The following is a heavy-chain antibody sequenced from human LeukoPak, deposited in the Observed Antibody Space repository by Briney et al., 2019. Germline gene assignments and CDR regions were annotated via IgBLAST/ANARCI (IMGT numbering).Heavy chain of an antibody. CDR1: GGSISCSNYY. CDR3: ARHSSASYYHGSGSYYNVN. J-gene: IGHJ4*02. D-gene: IGHD3-10*01. CDR2: VSYSGRT. Sequence: SETLSLTCTVSGGSISCSNYYWGWIRQPPGKGLEWIGSVSYSGRTYYNPSLKGRVTISVDTSKHQFSLKLSSVTAADTAVYYCARHSSASYYHGSGSYYNVNWGQGTLVTVSS. V-gene: IGHV4-39*01.